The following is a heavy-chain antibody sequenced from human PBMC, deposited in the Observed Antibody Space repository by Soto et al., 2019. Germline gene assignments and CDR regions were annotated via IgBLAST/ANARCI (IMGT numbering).Heavy chain of an antibody. V-gene: IGHV3-23*01. D-gene: IGHD3-10*01. CDR1: GFTFSSYS. J-gene: IGHJ6*03. CDR2: ISGSGQTT. Sequence: PGGSLRLSCAASGFTFSSYSLSWLRQAPGKGLEWVSGISGSGQTTHYADSVKGRFTISRDNSKNTLYLQMNSLRAEDTAVYYCAKRRGFGELAFYYYYMDVWGKGTTVTVSS. CDR3: AKRRGFGELAFYYYYMDV.